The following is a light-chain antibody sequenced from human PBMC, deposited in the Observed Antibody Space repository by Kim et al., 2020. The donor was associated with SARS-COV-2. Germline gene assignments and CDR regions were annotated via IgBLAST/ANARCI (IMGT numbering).Light chain of an antibody. CDR2: GAS. Sequence: EIVLTQSPGTLSLSPGERASLSCRASEIISSSHLAWYQHKPGQAPRLLIYGASSRATGIPDRFSGSASGRDFTLTISRLEPEDFAVYYCQQYAGALPNAFGQGTRLEI. J-gene: IGKJ2*01. CDR3: QQYAGALPNA. CDR1: EIISSSH. V-gene: IGKV3-20*01.